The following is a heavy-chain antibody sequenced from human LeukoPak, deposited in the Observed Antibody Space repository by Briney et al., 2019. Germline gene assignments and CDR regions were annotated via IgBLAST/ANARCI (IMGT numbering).Heavy chain of an antibody. CDR2: IFYSGTT. CDR3: ARFVVVPADHSDYYGMDV. V-gene: IGHV4-31*03. J-gene: IGHJ6*02. D-gene: IGHD2-2*01. Sequence: SQTLSLTCTVSGGSISNGGYYCIWIRQHPGNGLEWIGKIFYSGTTHYNPSLTSRVSISIDTSKNQFSLRLNSVTAADTAVYYCARFVVVPADHSDYYGMDVWGQGTTVTVSS. CDR1: GGSISNGGYY.